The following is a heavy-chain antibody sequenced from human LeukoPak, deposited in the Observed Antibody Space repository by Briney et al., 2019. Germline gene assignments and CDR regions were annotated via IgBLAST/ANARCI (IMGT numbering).Heavy chain of an antibody. Sequence: GRSLRLSCAASGFTFSSYGMHWVRQAPGKGLEWVAVISYDGSNKYYADSVKGRFTISRDNSKNTLYLQMNSLRAEDTAVYYCAKGDYGDSQGAFDIWGRGTMVTVSS. D-gene: IGHD4-17*01. V-gene: IGHV3-30*18. CDR3: AKGDYGDSQGAFDI. CDR1: GFTFSSYG. CDR2: ISYDGSNK. J-gene: IGHJ3*02.